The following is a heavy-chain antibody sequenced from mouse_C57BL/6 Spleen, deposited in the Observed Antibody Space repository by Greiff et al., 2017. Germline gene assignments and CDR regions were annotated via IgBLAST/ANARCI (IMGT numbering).Heavy chain of an antibody. CDR2: IRNKANNHAT. D-gene: IGHD1-1*01. CDR1: GFTFSDAW. V-gene: IGHV6-6*01. Sequence: EVKVVESGGGLVQPGGSMKLSCAASGFTFSDAWMDWVRQSPEKGLEWVAEIRNKANNHATYYAESVKGRFTISRDDSKSSVYLQMNSLRAEDTGIYYCVPRIYYYGSSHPYWYFDVWGTGTTVTVSS. CDR3: VPRIYYYGSSHPYWYFDV. J-gene: IGHJ1*03.